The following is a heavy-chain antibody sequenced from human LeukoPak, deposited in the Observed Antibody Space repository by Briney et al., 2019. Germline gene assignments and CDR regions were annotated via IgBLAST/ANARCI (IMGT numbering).Heavy chain of an antibody. CDR1: GFNFSNYN. Sequence: GGSLRLSCAASGFNFSNYNMNWARQAPGKGLEWVSGISGSGGTTYHADSVKGRFTISRDNSRNTLYLQMNSLRAEDTAVYYCAKGYCSSFTCYSRFDPWGQGTLVTVSS. J-gene: IGHJ5*02. V-gene: IGHV3-23*01. CDR2: ISGSGGTT. CDR3: AKGYCSSFTCYSRFDP. D-gene: IGHD2-2*01.